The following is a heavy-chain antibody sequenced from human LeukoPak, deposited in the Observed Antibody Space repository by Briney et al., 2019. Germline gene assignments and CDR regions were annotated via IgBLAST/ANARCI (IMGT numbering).Heavy chain of an antibody. J-gene: IGHJ6*03. V-gene: IGHV1-8*01. D-gene: IGHD6-13*01. CDR1: GYTFTSYD. Sequence: GASVKVSCKASGYTFTSYDIIWVRQATGQGLEWMGWMNPNSGNTGYAQKFQGRVTMTRNTSISTAYMELSSLRSEDTAVYYCARGHYGSSWYYYYYYMDVWGKGTTVTVSS. CDR2: MNPNSGNT. CDR3: ARGHYGSSWYYYYYYMDV.